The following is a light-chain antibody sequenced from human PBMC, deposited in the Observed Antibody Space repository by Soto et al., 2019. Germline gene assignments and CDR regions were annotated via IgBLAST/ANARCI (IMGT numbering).Light chain of an antibody. CDR1: QSVSGN. V-gene: IGKV3-15*01. Sequence: EIVMTQSPATLSVSPGARATLSCRASQSVSGNLAWYQQKPGQAHRLLIYGASTRATGIPARFSGSGSGTEFTLTISSLQSEDFAVYYCQQDNNWPPITFGQGTRLEIK. CDR2: GAS. CDR3: QQDNNWPPIT. J-gene: IGKJ5*01.